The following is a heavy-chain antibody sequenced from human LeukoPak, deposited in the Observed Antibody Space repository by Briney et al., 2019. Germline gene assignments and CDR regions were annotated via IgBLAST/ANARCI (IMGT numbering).Heavy chain of an antibody. CDR1: GFTVSHYY. D-gene: IGHD3-22*01. CDR2: IYSGGST. J-gene: IGHJ4*02. Sequence: GGSLRLSCAASGFTVSHYYMTWVRQAPGKGLECVSVIYSGGSTYSADSVKGRFTISRDNSQNMVYLQMSSLRAEDTAVYYCARDHVPYDSSGYYYYWGQGTLVTVSS. V-gene: IGHV3-53*01. CDR3: ARDHVPYDSSGYYYY.